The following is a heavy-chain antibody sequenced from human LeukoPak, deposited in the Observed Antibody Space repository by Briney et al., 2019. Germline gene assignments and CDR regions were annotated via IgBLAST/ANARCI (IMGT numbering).Heavy chain of an antibody. CDR3: ARVAAAGKVY. V-gene: IGHV1-69*01. Sequence: GSSVKVSCKASGGTFSSYTISWVRQAPGQGLEWMGGIIPIFGTANYAQKFQGRVTTTADESTSTAYMELSSLRSEDTAVYYCARVAAAGKVYWGQGTLVTVAS. CDR1: GGTFSSYT. CDR2: IIPIFGTA. D-gene: IGHD6-13*01. J-gene: IGHJ4*02.